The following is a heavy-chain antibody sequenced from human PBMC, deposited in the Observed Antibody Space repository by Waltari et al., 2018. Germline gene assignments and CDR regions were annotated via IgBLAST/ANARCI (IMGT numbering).Heavy chain of an antibody. Sequence: QVQLVQSGAEVKKPGASVKVSCKASGYTFTGYYMHWVRQAPGQGLEWMGWINPTSGGTNYAQKFQGRVTMTRDTSISTAYMELSSLRSDDTAVYYCARDVDIAIPACDYWGQGTLVTVSS. CDR1: GYTFTGYY. CDR2: INPTSGGT. J-gene: IGHJ4*02. D-gene: IGHD5-18*01. V-gene: IGHV1-2*02. CDR3: ARDVDIAIPACDY.